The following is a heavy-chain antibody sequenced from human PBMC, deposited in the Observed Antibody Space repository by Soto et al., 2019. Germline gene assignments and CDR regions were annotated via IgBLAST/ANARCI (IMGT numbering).Heavy chain of an antibody. CDR3: AKGFAGSYYYYYGMDV. D-gene: IGHD1-26*01. J-gene: IGHJ6*02. CDR1: GFTFSSQG. V-gene: IGHV3-30*18. CDR2: TSYDGSNK. Sequence: PGGSLRLSCAASGFTFSSQGMHWVRQAPCKGLEWVAVTSYDGSNKYYADSVKGRFTISRDNSKNTLYLEMNSLRAEDTAVYYCAKGFAGSYYYYYGMDVWGQGTTVTVSS.